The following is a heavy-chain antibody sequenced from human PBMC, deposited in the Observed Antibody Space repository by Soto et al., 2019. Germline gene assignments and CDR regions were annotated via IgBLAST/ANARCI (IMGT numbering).Heavy chain of an antibody. V-gene: IGHV1-18*01. CDR1: GYTFTSYG. CDR3: ARGILLITIFGVVTPKDYYYYGMDV. CDR2: ISAYNGNT. Sequence: GASVKVSCKASGYTFTSYGISWVRQAPGQGLEWMGWISAYNGNTNYAQKLQGRVTITTDKSTSTAYMGLRSLRSEDTAVYYCARGILLITIFGVVTPKDYYYYGMDVWGQGTTVTVSS. D-gene: IGHD3-3*01. J-gene: IGHJ6*02.